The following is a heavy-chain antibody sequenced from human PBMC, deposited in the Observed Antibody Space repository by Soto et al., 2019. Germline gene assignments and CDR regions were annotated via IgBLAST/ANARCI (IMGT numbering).Heavy chain of an antibody. D-gene: IGHD2-15*01. CDR2: IYYSGST. CDR1: GGSISSGEYY. Sequence: SETLSLTCTVSGGSISSGEYYWSWIRQPPGKCLEWIGYIYYSGSTYYNPSLKSRVTISVDTSKNQFSLKLSSVTAADTAVYYCARAVYRTLLGWFDPWGQGTMVTVYS. CDR3: ARAVYRTLLGWFDP. J-gene: IGHJ5*02. V-gene: IGHV4-30-4*01.